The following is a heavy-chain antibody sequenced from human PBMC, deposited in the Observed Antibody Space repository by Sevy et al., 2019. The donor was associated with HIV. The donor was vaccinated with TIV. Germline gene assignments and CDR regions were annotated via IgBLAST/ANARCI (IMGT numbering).Heavy chain of an antibody. J-gene: IGHJ6*02. D-gene: IGHD3-10*01. CDR3: ARVVDYYGSGSHYGMDV. CDR2: ISSSSSYI. V-gene: IGHV3-21*01. CDR1: GFTFSSYS. Sequence: GGSLRLSCAASGFTFSSYSMNWVRQAPGKGLEWVSSISSSSSYIYYADSVKGRFTISRDNAKNSLYLQMNSLRAEDTAVYYCARVVDYYGSGSHYGMDVWGQGTTVTVSS.